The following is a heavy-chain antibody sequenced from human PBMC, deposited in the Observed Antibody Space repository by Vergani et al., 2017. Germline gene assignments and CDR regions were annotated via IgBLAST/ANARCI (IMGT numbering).Heavy chain of an antibody. CDR3: AKNRGDSSSPTVPVFDY. CDR2: INWNSDSI. V-gene: IGHV3-9*01. CDR1: GFTFDDYA. D-gene: IGHD6-13*01. J-gene: IGHJ4*02. Sequence: EVQLVESGGGLVQPGRSLRLSCAASGFTFDDYAMHWVRQAPGTGLEWVSGINWNSDSIAYADSLKGRFTISRDNAKNSLYLQMNSLRAEDTAVYFCAKNRGDSSSPTVPVFDYWGQGTLVTVSS.